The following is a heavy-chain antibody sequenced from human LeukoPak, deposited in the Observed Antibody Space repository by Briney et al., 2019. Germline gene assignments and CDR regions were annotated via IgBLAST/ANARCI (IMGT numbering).Heavy chain of an antibody. CDR2: ISGSGGST. D-gene: IGHD2-8*01. CDR1: GFTFSTYT. Sequence: GGFLRLSCAASGFTFSTYTMSWVRQAPGKGLEWVSAISGSGGSTYYADSVKGRFTISRDNSKNTLYLQRNSLRAEDTAIYYCAKDRGGCANGVCYTLGAFDVWGHGTMVTVSS. J-gene: IGHJ3*01. V-gene: IGHV3-23*01. CDR3: AKDRGGCANGVCYTLGAFDV.